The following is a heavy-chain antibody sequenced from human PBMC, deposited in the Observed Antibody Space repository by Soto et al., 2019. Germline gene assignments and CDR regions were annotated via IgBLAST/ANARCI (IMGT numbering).Heavy chain of an antibody. J-gene: IGHJ5*01. CDR2: ISPHNGNT. CDR3: ARGDVWFDS. CDR1: GYTFTSYH. Sequence: QVQLVQSGAEVKKPGASVKVSCKASGYTFTSYHINWVRQAPGQGLEWMGWISPHNGNTNYAQNLQGRVTMTTDTSTTTVYMELRSLRSEDTAVYYCARGDVWFDSWGQGTLVIVSS. V-gene: IGHV1-18*01.